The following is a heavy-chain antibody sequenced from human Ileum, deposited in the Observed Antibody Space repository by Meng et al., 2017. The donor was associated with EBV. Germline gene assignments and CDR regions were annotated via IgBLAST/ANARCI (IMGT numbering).Heavy chain of an antibody. V-gene: IGHV4-4*02. D-gene: IGHD6-19*01. CDR3: ARVGQWLPIDY. Sequence: QVTPQMSGPALGKPSGTLALTVAVSGGSIRSSNWWSWVRQPPGKGLEWIGEIYHSGSTNYNPSLKSRVTISVDKSKNQFSLNLSSVTAADTAVYYCARVGQWLPIDYWGQGTLVTVSS. J-gene: IGHJ4*02. CDR1: GGSIRSSNW. CDR2: IYHSGST.